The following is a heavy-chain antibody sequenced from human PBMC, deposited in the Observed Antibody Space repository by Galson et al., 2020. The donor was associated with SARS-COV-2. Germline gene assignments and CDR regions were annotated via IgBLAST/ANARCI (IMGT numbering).Heavy chain of an antibody. CDR2: IFPGDPDI. Sequence: HGESLKISCKGSGYSFSSAWIGWVRQMPGKGLAWMGIIFPGDPDIRYSPAFQGQVTISADKSISTAYLEWSSLQVSDTAMYYCARLPRDWYFRDCDYWGQGTLVTVSA. V-gene: IGHV5-51*01. CDR3: ARLPRDWYFRDCDY. J-gene: IGHJ4*02. CDR1: GYSFSSAW. D-gene: IGHD6-13*01.